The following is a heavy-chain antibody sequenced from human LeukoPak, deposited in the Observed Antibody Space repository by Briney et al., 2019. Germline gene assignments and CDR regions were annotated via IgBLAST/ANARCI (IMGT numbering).Heavy chain of an antibody. Sequence: GESLKISCKGSGYSFTSYWIGWVRQMPGKGLEWMGIIYPRDSDTRYSPSFQGQVTISADKSISTAYLQWSSLKASDTAMYYCARRGRWFGTPSRGYYYMDVWGKGTTVTVSS. D-gene: IGHD3-10*01. V-gene: IGHV5-51*01. CDR1: GYSFTSYW. CDR2: IYPRDSDT. J-gene: IGHJ6*03. CDR3: ARRGRWFGTPSRGYYYMDV.